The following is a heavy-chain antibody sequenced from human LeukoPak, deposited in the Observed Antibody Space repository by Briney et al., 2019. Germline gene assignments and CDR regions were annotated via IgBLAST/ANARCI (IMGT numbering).Heavy chain of an antibody. CDR1: GFTFSSYS. CDR2: ISSSRSYI. V-gene: IGHV3-21*01. J-gene: IGHJ6*04. D-gene: IGHD3-10*02. CDR3: AELGITMIGGV. Sequence: GGSLRLSCAASGFTFSSYSMNWVRQAPGKGLEWVSSISSSRSYIYYADSVKGRFTISRDNAKNSLYLQMNSLRAEDTAVYYCAELGITMIGGVWGKGTTVTISS.